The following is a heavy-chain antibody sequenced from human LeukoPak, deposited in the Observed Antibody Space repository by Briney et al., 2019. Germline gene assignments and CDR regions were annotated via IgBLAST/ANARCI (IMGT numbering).Heavy chain of an antibody. Sequence: GGSRRLSCAASGFTFSNYAMSWVRQAPGKGLEWVAVISYDGSNKYYADSVKGRFTISRDNSKNTLYLQMNSMRAEDTAVYYCARERSGDRSDYFDYWGQGTLVTVSS. D-gene: IGHD2-15*01. CDR1: GFTFSNYA. J-gene: IGHJ4*02. CDR3: ARERSGDRSDYFDY. V-gene: IGHV3-30*03. CDR2: ISYDGSNK.